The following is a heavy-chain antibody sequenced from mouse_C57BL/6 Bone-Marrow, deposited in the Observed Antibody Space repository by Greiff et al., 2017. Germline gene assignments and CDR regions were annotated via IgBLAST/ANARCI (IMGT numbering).Heavy chain of an antibody. CDR1: GYTFTTYP. CDR3: EIRGPGIYDGYYGNY. D-gene: IGHD2-3*01. J-gene: IGHJ2*01. Sequence: QVQLQQSGAELVKPGASVKMSCKASGYTFTTYPIEWMKQNHGKSLEWIGNFHPYNDDTKYNEKFKGKATLTVEKSSSTVYLELSRLTSDDSAVYYCEIRGPGIYDGYYGNYWGQGTTLTVSS. CDR2: FHPYNDDT. V-gene: IGHV1-47*01.